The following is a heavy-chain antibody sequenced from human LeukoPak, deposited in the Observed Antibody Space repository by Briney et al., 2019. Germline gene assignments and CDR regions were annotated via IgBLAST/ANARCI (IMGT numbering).Heavy chain of an antibody. Sequence: QPGGSLRLSCAASGFTFDDYAMHWVRQAPGKGLEWVSLISGDGGSTYYADSVKGRFTISRDNSKNTVYLHMNSLRAEDTAVYYCAKRLAASKGFDYWGQGTLVTVSS. J-gene: IGHJ4*02. D-gene: IGHD6-13*01. CDR2: ISGDGGST. CDR1: GFTFDDYA. CDR3: AKRLAASKGFDY. V-gene: IGHV3-43*02.